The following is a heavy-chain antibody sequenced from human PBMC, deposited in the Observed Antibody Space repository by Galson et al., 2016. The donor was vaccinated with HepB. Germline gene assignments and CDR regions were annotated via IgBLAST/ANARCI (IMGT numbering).Heavy chain of an antibody. Sequence: SGAEVKKPGESLKLSCKVSGYSFTKHWIDWVRQMPGKGLEWMGRIDPSDSYTNYGPTFQGPVTISTDRATNTASLQWSSLKVSDTGIYFCARQGFCSGSNCRGDAFDIWGQGTTVTVSS. J-gene: IGHJ3*02. D-gene: IGHD2-15*01. V-gene: IGHV5-10-1*01. CDR1: GYSFTKHW. CDR3: ARQGFCSGSNCRGDAFDI. CDR2: IDPSDSYT.